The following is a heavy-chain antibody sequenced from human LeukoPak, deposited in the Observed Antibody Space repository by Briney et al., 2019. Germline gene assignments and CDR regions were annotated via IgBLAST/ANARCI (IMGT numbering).Heavy chain of an antibody. D-gene: IGHD6-13*01. CDR1: GFTFDDYA. J-gene: IGHJ3*02. CDR3: AKGKLGSSTPDAFDI. CDR2: ISWNSGSI. Sequence: GRSLRLSCAASGFTFDDYAMHWVRQAPGKGLEWVSGISWNSGSIGYADSVKGRFTISRDNAKNSLYLQMNSLRAEDMALYYCAKGKLGSSTPDAFDIWGQGTMVTVSS. V-gene: IGHV3-9*03.